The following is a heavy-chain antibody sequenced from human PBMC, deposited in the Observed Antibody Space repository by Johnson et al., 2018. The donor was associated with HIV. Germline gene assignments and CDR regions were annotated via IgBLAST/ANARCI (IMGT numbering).Heavy chain of an antibody. CDR1: GFTFSSYG. V-gene: IGHV3-33*01. Sequence: QVKLVESGGGVVQPGRSLRLSCAASGFTFSSYGMHWVRQAPGKGLEWVAVIWYDGSNKYYADSVKGRFSVSRDNAKNSLYLQMNSLRVEDTAVYYCARGEYLFFGVAFDFRGQGTMVTVSS. D-gene: IGHD3-3*01. CDR2: IWYDGSNK. CDR3: ARGEYLFFGVAFDF. J-gene: IGHJ3*01.